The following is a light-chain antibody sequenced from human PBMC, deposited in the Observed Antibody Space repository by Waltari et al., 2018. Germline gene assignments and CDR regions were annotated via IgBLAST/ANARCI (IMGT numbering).Light chain of an antibody. Sequence: EIVLTQSPGTLSLSPGESATLSCRASQRVGSNYLAWYQQRPGQAPRLLIYGASRRATVIPDRFSGSGSGTDFTLSISRLEPEDFALYYCQHYVRTRAFGQGTKVEIK. CDR2: GAS. CDR1: QRVGSNY. CDR3: QHYVRTRA. J-gene: IGKJ1*01. V-gene: IGKV3-20*01.